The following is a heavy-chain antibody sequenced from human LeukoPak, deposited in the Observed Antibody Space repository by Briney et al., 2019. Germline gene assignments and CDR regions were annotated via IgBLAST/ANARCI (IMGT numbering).Heavy chain of an antibody. CDR3: ASQYAYYDILTGPGAFDI. D-gene: IGHD3-9*01. V-gene: IGHV3-21*01. Sequence: GGSLRLSCAASGFTFSSFSMNWVRQAPGRGLEWVSHISSSSSYIYYADSVKGRFTISRDNAKNSLYLEMNSLRAEDTAVYYCASQYAYYDILTGPGAFDIWGQGTMVTVSS. J-gene: IGHJ3*02. CDR1: GFTFSSFS. CDR2: ISSSSSYI.